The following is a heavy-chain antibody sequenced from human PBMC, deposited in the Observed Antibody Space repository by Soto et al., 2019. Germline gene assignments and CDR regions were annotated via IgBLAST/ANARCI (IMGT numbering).Heavy chain of an antibody. J-gene: IGHJ4*02. Sequence: VQLLESGGGLIQPGGSLRLSCAASGFTFSSYAISWVRQAPGKGLQWVSTITGSGASTYYAASVKGRFTISRDNSANNLYLQMNSLRAEDTAFYFCAKAATVYTRASGNDFWCQGPLVTVSS. V-gene: IGHV3-23*01. CDR2: ITGSGAST. CDR1: GFTFSSYA. D-gene: IGHD2-2*02. CDR3: AKAATVYTRASGNDF.